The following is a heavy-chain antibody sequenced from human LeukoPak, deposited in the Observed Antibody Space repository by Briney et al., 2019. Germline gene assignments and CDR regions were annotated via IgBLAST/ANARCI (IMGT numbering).Heavy chain of an antibody. CDR3: AKDFVYGSRFPRPLDY. Sequence: GGSLRLSCAASGFTFNNYGMTWVRQAPGRGLEWVSGISNGDTNTYYTDSVKGRFTISRDNSRNTLYLQMNSLRADDTARYYCAKDFVYGSRFPRPLDYWGQGTLVTVSS. CDR1: GFTFNNYG. CDR2: ISNGDTNT. V-gene: IGHV3-23*01. J-gene: IGHJ4*02. D-gene: IGHD3-3*01.